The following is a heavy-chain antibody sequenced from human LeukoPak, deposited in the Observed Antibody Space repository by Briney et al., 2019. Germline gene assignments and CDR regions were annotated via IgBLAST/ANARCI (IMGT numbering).Heavy chain of an antibody. D-gene: IGHD1-26*01. CDR1: GSRFTNYR. Sequence: GAPLKISCKGSGSRFTNYRIGWFHQLPGKGLGGMEIIYPGDSATTYSPSFQGQVTISADKPTSPASLQWSGLKASTTAIDSLARRGDLYSGSYYPFDYWGQGTLVTVSS. CDR3: ARRGDLYSGSYYPFDY. V-gene: IGHV5-51*07. CDR2: IYPGDSAT. J-gene: IGHJ4*02.